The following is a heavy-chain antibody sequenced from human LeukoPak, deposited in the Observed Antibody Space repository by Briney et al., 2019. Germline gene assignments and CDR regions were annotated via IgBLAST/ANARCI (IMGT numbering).Heavy chain of an antibody. J-gene: IGHJ4*02. CDR1: GFTFSDAS. Sequence: PGGSLRLSCAASGFTFSDASMSWGRQAPGKGLEWVGRIKSKSHGGTTDYAAPVKARFTVSRDDSKDTLYLQMNSLRTEDTAVYYCATSGQHWDVFDFWGQGTLVTVSS. CDR3: ATSGQHWDVFDF. V-gene: IGHV3-15*01. D-gene: IGHD1-1*01. CDR2: IKSKSHGGTT.